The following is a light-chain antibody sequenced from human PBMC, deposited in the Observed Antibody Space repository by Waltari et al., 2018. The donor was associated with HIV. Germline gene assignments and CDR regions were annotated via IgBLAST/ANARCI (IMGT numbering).Light chain of an antibody. CDR3: QQYGISPCP. V-gene: IGKV3-20*01. J-gene: IGKJ1*01. CDR2: GAT. CDR1: QSVHARTS. Sequence: EIVLTQSPGTLSLSPGERATLSCRARQSVHARTSLALYQQRPRQVPRLLIYGATSRATGIPDRFSGRGYGTDFSLSISRLEPEDFALYYCQQYGISPCPFGQGTKVEIK.